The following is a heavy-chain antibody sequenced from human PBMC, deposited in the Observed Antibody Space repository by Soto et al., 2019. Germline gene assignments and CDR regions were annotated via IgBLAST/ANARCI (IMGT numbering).Heavy chain of an antibody. J-gene: IGHJ4*02. D-gene: IGHD2-21*01. CDR3: ASWGHIVPVSPTDFDH. V-gene: IGHV3-74*01. Sequence: LRPSCAASGFTFGNYWMHWVRQAPGKGLEWVSRMNSDGSTTNYADSVKGRFTVSRDNARNTLHLQMNSLRAEDTAVYYCASWGHIVPVSPTDFDHWGEGTLVTVSS. CDR2: MNSDGSTT. CDR1: GFTFGNYW.